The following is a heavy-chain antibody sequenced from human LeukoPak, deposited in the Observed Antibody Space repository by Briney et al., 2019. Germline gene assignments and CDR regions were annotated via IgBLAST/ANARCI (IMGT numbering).Heavy chain of an antibody. V-gene: IGHV3-48*02. CDR2: ISSSSTTI. CDR1: GFTFSSYS. CDR3: ARRMGGELVAFDI. D-gene: IGHD1-7*01. J-gene: IGHJ3*02. Sequence: GGSLRLSCAASGFTFSSYSMNCVRQAPGKGLEWVSYISSSSTTIYFADSVKGRFTISRDNAKNSLYLQMNSLRDEDTAVYYCARRMGGELVAFDIWGQGTMVTVSS.